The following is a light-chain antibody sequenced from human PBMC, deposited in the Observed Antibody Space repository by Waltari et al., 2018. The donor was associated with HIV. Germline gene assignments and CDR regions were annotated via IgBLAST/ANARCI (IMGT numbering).Light chain of an antibody. Sequence: QSALAQPPSASGSPGQSVTISCSGTSSDVGGYQSVCWYQQHPGKAPNLIIYEVYKRPSGFPARFSGSKSGNTASLTVSGLRPEDEGDYYCSSYGGRDNLVFGAGTKLTVL. J-gene: IGLJ3*02. CDR2: EVY. CDR1: SSDVGGYQS. V-gene: IGLV2-8*01. CDR3: SSYGGRDNLV.